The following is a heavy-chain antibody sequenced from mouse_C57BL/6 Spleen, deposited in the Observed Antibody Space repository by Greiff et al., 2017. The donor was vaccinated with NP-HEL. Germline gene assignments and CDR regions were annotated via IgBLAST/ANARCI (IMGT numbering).Heavy chain of an antibody. CDR1: GYAFRSYW. V-gene: IGHV1-80*01. Sequence: VQLQQSGAELVKPGASVKISCKASGYAFRSYWMNWVKQRPGKGLEWIGQIYPGDGDTNYNGKFKGKATLTADKSSSTAYMQLSSLTSEDSAVYFCARQGGNYVFGYWGQGTTLTVSS. D-gene: IGHD2-1*01. J-gene: IGHJ2*01. CDR2: IYPGDGDT. CDR3: ARQGGNYVFGY.